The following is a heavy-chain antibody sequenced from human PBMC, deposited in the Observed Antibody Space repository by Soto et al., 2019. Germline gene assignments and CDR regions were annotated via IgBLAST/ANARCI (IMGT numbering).Heavy chain of an antibody. V-gene: IGHV3-15*07. CDR3: TPLGFRVVGTSPDY. CDR2: IKKKSDGGTK. D-gene: IGHD1-26*01. J-gene: IGHJ4*02. CDR1: GLSLSNTW. Sequence: GFLWLTCGASGLSLSNTWMNWVRQAPARGLEWVGSIKKKSDGGTKDYAAPVKGRFRISRDDAIKPLYLKMKSLQIDDTAVYYCTPLGFRVVGTSPDYWGQGTLVTVSS.